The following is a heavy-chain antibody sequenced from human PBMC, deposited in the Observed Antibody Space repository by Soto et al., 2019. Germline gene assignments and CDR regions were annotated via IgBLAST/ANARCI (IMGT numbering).Heavy chain of an antibody. CDR2: IKNKEDGETT. V-gene: IGHV3-15*07. CDR1: GFCICDAW. Sequence: GGSLTLSRAASGFCICDAWLNWVRQAPGKGLEWVGHIKNKEDGETTDFAAPVKGRFTISRDDSKHILYLQMNSLKIEDSGMYYCTTLGPSWGQGTLVTVSS. CDR3: TTLGPS. J-gene: IGHJ5*02.